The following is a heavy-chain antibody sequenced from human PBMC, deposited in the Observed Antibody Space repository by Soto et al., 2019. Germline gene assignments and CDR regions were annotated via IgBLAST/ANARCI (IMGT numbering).Heavy chain of an antibody. J-gene: IGHJ4*02. V-gene: IGHV3-7*01. CDR3: ARLRGTANFDY. CDR1: GFTFSSYW. D-gene: IGHD3-16*01. Sequence: PGGSLRLSCAASGFTFSSYWMSWVRQAPGKGLECVANVKQDGSDKHYVDSVKGRFTISRDNAQNSLYLQLNSLRAEDTAVYYCARLRGTANFDYWGQGTLVTVSS. CDR2: VKQDGSDK.